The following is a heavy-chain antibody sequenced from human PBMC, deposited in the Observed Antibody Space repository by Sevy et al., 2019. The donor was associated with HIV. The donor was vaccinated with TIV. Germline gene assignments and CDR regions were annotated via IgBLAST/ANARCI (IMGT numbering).Heavy chain of an antibody. Sequence: GGSLRLSCAASGFIFSTYSMNWVRQAPGKGLEWVSSVSSSSGYIYYADSVKGRFTISRDNAKNSLYLEMNSLRAEDTAVYFCARGHVVVPGAAPYYYYHMDVWGKGTTATVSS. J-gene: IGHJ6*03. V-gene: IGHV3-21*01. CDR2: VSSSSGYI. CDR3: ARGHVVVPGAAPYYYYHMDV. D-gene: IGHD2-2*01. CDR1: GFIFSTYS.